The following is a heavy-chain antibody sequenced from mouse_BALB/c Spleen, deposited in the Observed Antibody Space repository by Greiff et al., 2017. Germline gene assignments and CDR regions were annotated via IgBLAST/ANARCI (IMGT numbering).Heavy chain of an antibody. D-gene: IGHD2-1*01. CDR3: ARQIYYGNYGFAY. J-gene: IGHJ3*01. CDR1: GFAFSSYD. V-gene: IGHV5-12-1*01. Sequence: EVQVVESGGGLVKPGGSLKLSCAASGFAFSSYDMSWVRQTPEKRLEWVAYISSGGGSTYYPDTVKGRFTISRDNAKNTLYLQMSSLKSEDTAMYYCARQIYYGNYGFAYWGQGTLVTVSA. CDR2: ISSGGGST.